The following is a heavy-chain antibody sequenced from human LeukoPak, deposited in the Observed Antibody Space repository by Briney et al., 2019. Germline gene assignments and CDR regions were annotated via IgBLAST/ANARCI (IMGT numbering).Heavy chain of an antibody. J-gene: IGHJ4*02. CDR1: GGSISSNSFY. CDR2: IYYSGST. D-gene: IGHD4-23*01. CDR3: ARSPPFRYYGGNSGAFDY. Sequence: SETLSLTCTVSGGSISSNSFYWGWIRQPPGKGLEWIGSIYYSGSTYYNPSLKSRVTISVDTSKNQFSLKLSSVTAADTAVYYCARSPPFRYYGGNSGAFDYWGQGTLVTVSS. V-gene: IGHV4-39*07.